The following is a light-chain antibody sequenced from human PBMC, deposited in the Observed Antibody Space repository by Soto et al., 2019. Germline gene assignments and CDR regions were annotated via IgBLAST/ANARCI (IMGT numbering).Light chain of an antibody. CDR3: QQYDNLLFT. CDR2: DAS. CDR1: QDISNY. V-gene: IGKV1-33*01. J-gene: IGKJ3*01. Sequence: DIQMTQSPSSLSASVGDRVTITCQASQDISNYLNWYQQKPGKAPKLLIYDASNLETGVQSRFRGSGSGTDFTFTISSLQPEDIATYYCQQYDNLLFTFGPGTKVDIK.